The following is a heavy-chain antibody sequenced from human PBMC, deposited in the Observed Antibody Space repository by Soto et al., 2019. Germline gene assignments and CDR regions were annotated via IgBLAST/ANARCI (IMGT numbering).Heavy chain of an antibody. D-gene: IGHD1-26*01. CDR2: IYTSGTT. CDR3: AREGSGSYYADF. CDR1: GGSISTYW. Sequence: SETLALSCTVSGGSISTYWGSWIRQSAGKGLEWIGRIYTSGTTNYNPSLKSRVTMSVDTSKNQFSLKLSSVTAADTAIYYCAREGSGSYYADFWGQGTLVTVSS. V-gene: IGHV4-4*07. J-gene: IGHJ4*02.